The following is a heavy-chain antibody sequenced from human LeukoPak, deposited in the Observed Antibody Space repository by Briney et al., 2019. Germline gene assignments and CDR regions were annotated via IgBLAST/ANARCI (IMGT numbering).Heavy chain of an antibody. CDR2: ISSSSSTI. CDR1: GFTVSSNY. V-gene: IGHV3-48*04. CDR3: ASDEEY. Sequence: GGSLRLSCAASGFTVSSNYMSWVRQAPGKGLEWVSYISSSSSTIYYADSVKGRFTISRDNAKNSLYLQMNSLRAEDTAVYYCASDEEYWGQGTLVTVSS. J-gene: IGHJ4*02.